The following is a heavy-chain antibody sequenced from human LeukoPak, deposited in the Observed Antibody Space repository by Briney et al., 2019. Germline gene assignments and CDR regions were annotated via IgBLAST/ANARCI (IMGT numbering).Heavy chain of an antibody. V-gene: IGHV3-23*01. CDR1: GFTFSSYA. Sequence: GSLRLSCAASGFTFSSYAMSWVRQAPGKGLEWVSAISGSGDSTYYADSVKGRFTISRDNSKNTLYLQMNSLRAEDTAVYYCAKDGPGDIVVVVAATGCDYWGQGTLVTVSS. J-gene: IGHJ4*02. CDR2: ISGSGDST. D-gene: IGHD2-15*01. CDR3: AKDGPGDIVVVVAATGCDY.